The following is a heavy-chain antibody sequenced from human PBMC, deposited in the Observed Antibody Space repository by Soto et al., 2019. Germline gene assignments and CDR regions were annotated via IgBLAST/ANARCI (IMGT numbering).Heavy chain of an antibody. CDR2: NSGSGGST. D-gene: IGHD3-3*01. CDR1: GFTFSSYA. J-gene: IGHJ4*02. CDR3: AKVSIRFLEWFEDSHFDY. V-gene: IGHV3-23*01. Sequence: GGSLRLSCAASGFTFSSYAMSWVRQAPGKGLEWVSANSGSGGSTYYADSVKGRFTISRDNSKNTLYLQMNSLRAEDTAVYYCAKVSIRFLEWFEDSHFDYWGQGTLVTVSS.